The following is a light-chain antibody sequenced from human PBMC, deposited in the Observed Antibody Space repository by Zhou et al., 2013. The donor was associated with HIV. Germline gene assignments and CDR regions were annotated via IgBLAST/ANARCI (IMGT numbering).Light chain of an antibody. CDR1: QSVRSSY. CDR3: QQYGSSKGVT. V-gene: IGKV3-20*01. Sequence: EIVLTQSPGTLSLSPGERATLSCRASQSVRSSYLAWCQQKPGQAPRLLMFGASSRATGIPDRFSGSGSGTDFTLTISRLEPEDFAVYYCQQYGSSKGVTFGPGTKVEIK. J-gene: IGKJ3*01. CDR2: GAS.